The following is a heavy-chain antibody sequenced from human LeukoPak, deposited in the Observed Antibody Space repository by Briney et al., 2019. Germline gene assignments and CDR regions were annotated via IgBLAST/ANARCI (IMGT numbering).Heavy chain of an antibody. Sequence: KSSETLSLTCTVSGGSISSYYWSWIRQPPGKGLEWIGYIYYSGSTNYNPSLKSRVTISVDTSKNQFSLKLSSVTAADTAVYYCARGRYHDYGDPNWFDPWGQGTLVTVSS. J-gene: IGHJ5*02. CDR2: IYYSGST. D-gene: IGHD4-17*01. CDR1: GGSISSYY. CDR3: ARGRYHDYGDPNWFDP. V-gene: IGHV4-59*01.